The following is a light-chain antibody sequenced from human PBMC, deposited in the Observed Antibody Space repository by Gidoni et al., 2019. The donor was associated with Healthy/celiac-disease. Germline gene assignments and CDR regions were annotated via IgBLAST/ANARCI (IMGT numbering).Light chain of an antibody. CDR2: DAS. V-gene: IGKV3-11*01. CDR1: QSVSSY. J-gene: IGKJ2*01. CDR3: QQRSNWTPYT. Sequence: EIVLTQSPATLSLSPVERATLSCSASQSVSSYLAWYQQKPGQAPRLLIYDASNRATGIPARFSGSGSGTDFTLTISSLEPEDYAVYYCQQRSNWTPYTFGQGTKLEIK.